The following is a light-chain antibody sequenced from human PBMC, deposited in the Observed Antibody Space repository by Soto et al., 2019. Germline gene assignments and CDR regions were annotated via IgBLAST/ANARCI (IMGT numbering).Light chain of an antibody. CDR3: QKYGIPAHM. CDR1: QTVLSSY. CDR2: RAS. Sequence: EIVLTQSPGTLSLSPGEAVTLSCRASQTVLSSYVAWYQQKPGQPPRLHIYRASTRAPGIPDRFSGTGSGTDFTLTICRLRPADFGVFYCQKYGIPAHMFGQGTRVEV. V-gene: IGKV3-20*01. J-gene: IGKJ1*01.